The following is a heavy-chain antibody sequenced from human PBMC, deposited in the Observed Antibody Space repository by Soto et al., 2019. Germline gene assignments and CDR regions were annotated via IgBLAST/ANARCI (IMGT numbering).Heavy chain of an antibody. V-gene: IGHV3-74*01. J-gene: IGHJ4*02. CDR3: TRDPGAYSSTRSFYFDS. Sequence: HPGGSLRLSCAASGFTFSRFWMHWVRQAPGKGLVWVSRINTDGSSTTYADSVKGRFTISRDNAKNTLYLQMDSLRAEDTGVYYCTRDPGAYSSTRSFYFDSWGRGTLVT. CDR2: INTDGSST. D-gene: IGHD6-13*01. CDR1: GFTFSRFW.